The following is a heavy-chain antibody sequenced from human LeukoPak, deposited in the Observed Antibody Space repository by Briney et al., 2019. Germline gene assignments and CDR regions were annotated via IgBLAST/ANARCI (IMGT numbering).Heavy chain of an antibody. V-gene: IGHV3-15*01. CDR3: TTDTYYYDSSGSPIDY. D-gene: IGHD3-22*01. CDR2: IKSKTDGGTT. CDR1: GFTFSSYA. Sequence: KTGGSLRLSCAASGFTFSSYAMSWVRQAPGKGLEWVGRIKSKTDGGTTDYAAPVKGRFTISRDDSKNTLYLQMNSLKTEDTAVYYCTTDTYYYDSSGSPIDYWGQGTLVTVSS. J-gene: IGHJ4*02.